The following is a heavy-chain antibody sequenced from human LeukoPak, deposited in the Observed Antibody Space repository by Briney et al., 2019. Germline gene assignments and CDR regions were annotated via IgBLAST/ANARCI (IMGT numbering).Heavy chain of an antibody. D-gene: IGHD3-10*01. CDR2: FYPVASDT. CDR3: ARGREYYGSGSYYFNWFDP. V-gene: IGHV5-51*01. J-gene: IGHJ5*02. CDR1: GYSFTSYW. Sequence: GESLKISCMGSGYSFTSYWIGWVGQMPGKGLEWMGIFYPVASDTRNSPSCQGQVTISADKSISTAYLQWSSLEASDTAMYYCARGREYYGSGSYYFNWFDPWGQGTLVTVSS.